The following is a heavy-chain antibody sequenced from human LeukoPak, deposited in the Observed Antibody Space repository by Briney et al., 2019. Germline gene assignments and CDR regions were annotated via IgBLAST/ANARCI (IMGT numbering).Heavy chain of an antibody. J-gene: IGHJ1*01. CDR1: GGTFSTYA. D-gene: IGHD3-22*01. V-gene: IGHV1-69*01. Sequence: GSSVKVSCKASGGTFSTYAINWVRQAPGQGLEWMGGIIPILGTSNYAQRFQGRVTITADESSGTAYMALSSLRSEDTATYYCATTRDYYENSGYTLLQDWGQGTLVTVSS. CDR3: ATTRDYYENSGYTLLQD. CDR2: IIPILGTS.